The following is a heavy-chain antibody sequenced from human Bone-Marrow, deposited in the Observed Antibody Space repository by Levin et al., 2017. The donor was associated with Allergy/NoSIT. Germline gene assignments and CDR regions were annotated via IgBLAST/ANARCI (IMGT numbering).Heavy chain of an antibody. D-gene: IGHD2-15*01. CDR1: NYSISSGFH. J-gene: IGHJ4*02. CDR2: IDQSGNT. V-gene: IGHV4-38-2*01. CDR3: ARTLGYCSGDGCYYYFDY. Sequence: SETLSLTCAVSNYSISSGFHWGWIRQPPGKGLAWIGSIDQSGNTYYSPSLKSRVTISVDTSKNQFSLRLTSVSAADTAVYYCARTLGYCSGDGCYYYFDYWGQGTLVTVSS.